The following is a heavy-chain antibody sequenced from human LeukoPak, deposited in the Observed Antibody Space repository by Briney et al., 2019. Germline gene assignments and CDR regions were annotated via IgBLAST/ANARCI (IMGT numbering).Heavy chain of an antibody. J-gene: IGHJ5*02. CDR2: INPSIGGT. CDR1: GYTFTGYY. CDR3: AREGPLRLPYFDP. V-gene: IGHV1-2*02. D-gene: IGHD4-17*01. Sequence: ASVKVSCKASGYTFTGYYMHWVRQAPGQGLEWMGWINPSIGGTNYAQKFQGRVTMTRDTSISTAYMELSSLRSDDTAVYYCAREGPLRLPYFDPWGQGTLVTVSS.